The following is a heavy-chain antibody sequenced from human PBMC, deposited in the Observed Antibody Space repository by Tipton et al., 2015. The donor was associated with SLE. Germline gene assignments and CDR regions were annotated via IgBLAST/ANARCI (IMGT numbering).Heavy chain of an antibody. Sequence: QVQLVQSGAEVKKPGSSVKVSCKASGGTLSSYAISWVRQAPGQGLEWMGWISAYNGDTNYVQKLQGRLTMTTDTSTSTAYMELRSLRSDDTAVYYCARDGTYFESSGAYWGQGTLVTVSS. CDR1: GGTLSSYA. CDR2: ISAYNGDT. J-gene: IGHJ4*02. V-gene: IGHV1-18*01. CDR3: ARDGTYFESSGAY. D-gene: IGHD3-22*01.